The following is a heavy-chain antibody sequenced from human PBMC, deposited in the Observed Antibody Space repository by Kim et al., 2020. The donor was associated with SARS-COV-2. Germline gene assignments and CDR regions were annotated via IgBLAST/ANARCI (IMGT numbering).Heavy chain of an antibody. J-gene: IGHJ3*02. CDR2: IYYSGST. D-gene: IGHD3-10*01. CDR3: AIRSDITMVRGVIIDAFDI. CDR1: GGSISSSSYY. V-gene: IGHV4-39*01. Sequence: SETLSLTCTVSGGSISSSSYYWGWIRQPPGKGLEWIGSIYYSGSTYYNPSLKSRVTISVDTSKNQFSLKLSSVTAADTAVYYCAIRSDITMVRGVIIDAFDIWGQGTMVTVSS.